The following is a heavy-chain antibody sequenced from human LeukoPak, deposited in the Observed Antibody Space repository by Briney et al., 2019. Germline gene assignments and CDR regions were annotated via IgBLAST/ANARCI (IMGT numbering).Heavy chain of an antibody. J-gene: IGHJ4*02. CDR3: AIGRVYYGWGSYFDY. CDR2: ISYDGSNK. V-gene: IGHV3-30*01. Sequence: GRCLRLSCAASGFTLISYAMQWVRQAPGKGLEWGAGISYDGSNKYYADSVEVRFTISRDNSKITLYMQMNSLRAEDTAVCYCAIGRVYYGWGSYFDYWGQGTLVTVSS. CDR1: GFTLISYA. D-gene: IGHD3-10*01.